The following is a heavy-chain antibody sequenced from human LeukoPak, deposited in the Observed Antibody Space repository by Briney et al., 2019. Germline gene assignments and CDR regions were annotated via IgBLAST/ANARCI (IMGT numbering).Heavy chain of an antibody. CDR2: IKEDGSEK. J-gene: IGHJ6*02. CDR1: GFTFSSSW. V-gene: IGHV3-7*01. CDR3: ARDSWMDV. Sequence: GGSLRLSCAASGFTFSSSWMSWVRQAPGKGLEWVANIKEDGSEKYYVDSVKGRFTISGDNAKNTVYLQMSSLRAEETAVYYCARDSWMDVWGQGTTVTVSS.